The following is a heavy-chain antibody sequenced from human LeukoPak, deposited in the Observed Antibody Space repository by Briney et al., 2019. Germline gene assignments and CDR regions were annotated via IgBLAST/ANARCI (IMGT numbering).Heavy chain of an antibody. CDR2: INHSGST. Sequence: SETLSLTCAVYGGSFSDYYWSRIRQPPGKGLELIGEINHSGSTNYNPSLKTRVTISADTSKNQFSLKLSSVTAADRAVYYCARAQYCSSTTCYITPFSFDYWGQGTLVTVSS. CDR3: ARAQYCSSTTCYITPFSFDY. J-gene: IGHJ4*02. CDR1: GGSFSDYY. D-gene: IGHD2-2*02. V-gene: IGHV4-34*01.